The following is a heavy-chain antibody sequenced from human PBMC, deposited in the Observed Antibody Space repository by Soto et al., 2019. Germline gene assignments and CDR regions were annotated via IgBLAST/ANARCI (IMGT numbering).Heavy chain of an antibody. CDR3: ARHTPAISISDH. Sequence: QLQLQESGPGLVKPSETLSLTCTVSGGSISSSSYYWGWIRQPPGKGLEWIGSIYYSGSTYYNPSFKCRVTISVDTSKNQFSLKLSSVTAADTAVYYCARHTPAISISDHWGQGTLVTVSS. CDR2: IYYSGST. D-gene: IGHD3-3*01. CDR1: GGSISSSSYY. V-gene: IGHV4-39*01. J-gene: IGHJ4*02.